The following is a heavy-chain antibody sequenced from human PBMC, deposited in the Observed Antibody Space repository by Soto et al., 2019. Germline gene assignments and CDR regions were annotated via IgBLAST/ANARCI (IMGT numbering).Heavy chain of an antibody. CDR2: IWYDGSNK. Sequence: GGSLRLSCAASGFTFSSYGMHWVRQAPGKGLEWVAVIWYDGSNKYYADSVKGRFTISRDNSKNTLYLQMNSLRAEDTAVYYCARSPYSYGPPDYWGQGTLVTVSS. V-gene: IGHV3-33*01. J-gene: IGHJ4*02. CDR3: ARSPYSYGPPDY. D-gene: IGHD5-18*01. CDR1: GFTFSSYG.